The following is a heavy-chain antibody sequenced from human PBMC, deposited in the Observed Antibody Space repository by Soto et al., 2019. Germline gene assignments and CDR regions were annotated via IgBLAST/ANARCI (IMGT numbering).Heavy chain of an antibody. CDR2: IIPIFGTA. J-gene: IGHJ4*02. V-gene: IGHV1-69*06. CDR3: ATLGGTAMVKIDY. Sequence: QVQLVQSGAEVKKPGSSVKVSCKASGGTFSSYAISWVRQAPGQGLEWMGGIIPIFGTANYAQKFQGRAMMTADKSTSTAYMELSSLRSEDTAVYYGATLGGTAMVKIDYWGQGTLVTVSS. D-gene: IGHD5-18*01. CDR1: GGTFSSYA.